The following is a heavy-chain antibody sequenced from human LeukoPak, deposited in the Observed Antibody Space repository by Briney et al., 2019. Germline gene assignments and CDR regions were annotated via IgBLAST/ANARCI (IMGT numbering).Heavy chain of an antibody. D-gene: IGHD3-22*01. J-gene: IGHJ4*02. CDR3: ARGDAPTYYYDTSGYSVGDY. CDR2: IKVNSGGT. V-gene: IGHV1-2*02. Sequence: ASVNVSCKASGYTFTGYYMHWVRQAPGQGLEWMGWIKVNSGGTNYAQKFQGRVTMTRDTSISTAYMELSRLRSDDTAVYYCARGDAPTYYYDTSGYSVGDYWGQGSLVTVSS. CDR1: GYTFTGYY.